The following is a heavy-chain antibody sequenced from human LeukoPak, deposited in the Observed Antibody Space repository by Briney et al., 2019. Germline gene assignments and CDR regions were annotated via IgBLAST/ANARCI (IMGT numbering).Heavy chain of an antibody. CDR2: ISWNSGSI. V-gene: IGHV3-9*01. Sequence: GGSLRLSCAASGFTFDDYAMHWVRQAPGKGLEWVSGISWNSGSIGYADSVKGRFTISRDNAKNSLYLQMNGLRAEDTALYYCAKGVRMTADNYYDSSGYYYYYYGVDVWGQGTTVTVSS. D-gene: IGHD3-22*01. J-gene: IGHJ6*02. CDR3: AKGVRMTADNYYDSSGYYYYYYGVDV. CDR1: GFTFDDYA.